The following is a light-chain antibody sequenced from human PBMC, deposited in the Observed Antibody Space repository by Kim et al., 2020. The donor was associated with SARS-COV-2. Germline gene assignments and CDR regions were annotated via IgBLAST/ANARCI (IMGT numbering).Light chain of an antibody. V-gene: IGKV3-15*01. CDR1: QSVSSN. J-gene: IGKJ2*01. Sequence: EIVMTQSPATLSVSPGERATLSCRASQSVSSNLAWYQQKPGQAPRLLIYGASTRATGIPARFSGRGSATEFTLTISDLQSEDFAVYYCEQYNDWPPGDTFGQGTKLAI. CDR3: EQYNDWPPGDT. CDR2: GAS.